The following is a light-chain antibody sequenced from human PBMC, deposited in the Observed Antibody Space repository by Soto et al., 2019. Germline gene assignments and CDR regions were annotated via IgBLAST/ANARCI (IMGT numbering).Light chain of an antibody. Sequence: EIVLTQCPGTLSLSPGERATLSCRASQSVTSSYLAWYQRKPGQAPRLLIYGASNRATGIPDRFSGSGSGTDFSLTISRLEPEDFAVYYCQQYGDSLLTFGGGTRVEMK. CDR3: QQYGDSLLT. CDR2: GAS. CDR1: QSVTSSY. J-gene: IGKJ4*01. V-gene: IGKV3-20*01.